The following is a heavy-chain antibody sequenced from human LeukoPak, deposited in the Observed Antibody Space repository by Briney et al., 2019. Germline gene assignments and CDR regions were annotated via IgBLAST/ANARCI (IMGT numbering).Heavy chain of an antibody. J-gene: IGHJ4*02. V-gene: IGHV3-23*01. CDR2: ISGSGGST. D-gene: IGHD2-2*01. CDR3: AKTWLCLDY. Sequence: GGSLRLSCAAAGFTFSKFAMSWVRQAPGKGLEWVSAISGSGGSTCYADSVKGRFTISRDNSKNTLYLQMNSLRAEDTAVYYCAKTWLCLDYWGQGTLVTVSS. CDR1: GFTFSKFA.